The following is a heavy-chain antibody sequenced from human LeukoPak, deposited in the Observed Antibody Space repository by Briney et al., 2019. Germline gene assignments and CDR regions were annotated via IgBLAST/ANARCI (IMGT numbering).Heavy chain of an antibody. CDR3: ARVLYYYDSSGYLHYFDY. V-gene: IGHV1-8*01. J-gene: IGHJ4*02. CDR2: MNPNSGNT. D-gene: IGHD3-22*01. Sequence: ASVKVSCKASGYTFTSYDINWVRQATGQGLEWMGWMNPNSGNTGYAQKFQGRVTMTRNTSISTAYMELSSLRSDDTAVHYCARVLYYYDSSGYLHYFDYWGQGTLVTVSS. CDR1: GYTFTSYD.